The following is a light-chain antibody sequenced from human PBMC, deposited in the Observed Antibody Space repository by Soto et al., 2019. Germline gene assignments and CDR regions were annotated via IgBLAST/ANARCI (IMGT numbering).Light chain of an antibody. CDR2: TAS. V-gene: IGKV1-5*03. CDR1: QSIGIW. Sequence: IQMTQSPSTVSASVGDRVAISCRASQSIGIWLAWYQQKPGKAPRFLIYTASTLLGGVPSRFSGSGSGTDFTLTISSLQPYDFATYYCQQYRDYSWTFGQGNKVEIK. J-gene: IGKJ1*01. CDR3: QQYRDYSWT.